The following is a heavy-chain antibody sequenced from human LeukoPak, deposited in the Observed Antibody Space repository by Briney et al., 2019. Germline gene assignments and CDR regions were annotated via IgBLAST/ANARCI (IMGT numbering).Heavy chain of an antibody. CDR3: ARGRMVRGPYYDY. J-gene: IGHJ4*02. V-gene: IGHV4-34*01. CDR2: INHSGST. Sequence: SETLSLTCAVYGGSFSGYYWSWIRQPPGKGLEWIGEINHSGSTNYNPSLKSRVTTSVDTSKNQFSLKLSSVTAADTAVYYCARGRMVRGPYYDYWGQGTLVTVSS. CDR1: GGSFSGYY. D-gene: IGHD3-10*01.